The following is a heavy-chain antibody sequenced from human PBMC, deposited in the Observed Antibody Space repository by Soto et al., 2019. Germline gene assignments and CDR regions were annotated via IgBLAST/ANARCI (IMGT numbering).Heavy chain of an antibody. J-gene: IGHJ5*02. CDR1: GGSISSADYY. CDR2: IDHTGSS. CDR3: AAGFCSGGSCHWFDP. V-gene: IGHV4-30-4*02. Sequence: SETLSLTCTVSGGSISSADYYWSWIRQPPGKGLEWIGYIDHTGSSYYNPSLKSRVTISADTSKNQFSLKVTSVTAADTAMYYCAAGFCSGGSCHWFDPWGQGTLVTSPQ. D-gene: IGHD2-15*01.